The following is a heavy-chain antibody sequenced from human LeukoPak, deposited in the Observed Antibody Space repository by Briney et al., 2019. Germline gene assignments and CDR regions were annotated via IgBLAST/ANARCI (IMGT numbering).Heavy chain of an antibody. CDR3: ARGTGMATTNFDY. CDR2: IYYSGST. J-gene: IGHJ4*02. Sequence: SETLSLTCTVSGGSIGSSSYYWGWIRQPPGKGLAWIGSIYYSGSTYYNPSLKSRVTISVDTSKNQFSLKLSSVTPADTAVYYCARGTGMATTNFDYWGQGTLVTVSS. D-gene: IGHD5-24*01. V-gene: IGHV4-39*07. CDR1: GGSIGSSSYY.